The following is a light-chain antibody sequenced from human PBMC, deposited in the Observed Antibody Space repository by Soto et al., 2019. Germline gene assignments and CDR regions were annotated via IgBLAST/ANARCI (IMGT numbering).Light chain of an antibody. Sequence: EVVLTQSPGTLSLSPGERATLSCRASQSVSSSYLAWYQQKPGQAPRLLIYGASSRATGIPDRFSGSGSGTDFTLTISRLEPEDCAVYCCQRYGSSPWTFGQGTKVEIK. CDR2: GAS. J-gene: IGKJ1*01. V-gene: IGKV3-20*01. CDR3: QRYGSSPWT. CDR1: QSVSSSY.